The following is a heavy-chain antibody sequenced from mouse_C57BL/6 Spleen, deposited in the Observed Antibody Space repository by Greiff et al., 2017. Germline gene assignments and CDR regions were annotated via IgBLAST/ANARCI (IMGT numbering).Heavy chain of an antibody. CDR3: TTGGLCFDY. Sequence: EVQLQQSGAELVRPGASVKLSCTASGFNIKDDYMHWVKQRPEQGLAWIGWIDPEYGDTEYASKFQGKITITADNSSNTAYLQLSSLTSEDTAVYNFTTGGLCFDYWGQGTTLTVSS. CDR1: GFNIKDDY. D-gene: IGHD6-5*01. J-gene: IGHJ2*01. CDR2: IDPEYGDT. V-gene: IGHV14-4*01.